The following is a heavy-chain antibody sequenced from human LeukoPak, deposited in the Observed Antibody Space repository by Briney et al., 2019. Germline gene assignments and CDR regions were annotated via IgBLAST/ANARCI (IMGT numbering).Heavy chain of an antibody. Sequence: ASVTVSCKASGYTFTGYYIHWVRQAPGQGLEWMGWIDAYSGGTIYAQKFQGRLTMTRDTSITTAYLELTRLISDDTAVYYCAREESVATIYYYYYAMDVWGQGTTVTVSS. CDR2: IDAYSGGT. D-gene: IGHD5-24*01. V-gene: IGHV1-2*02. CDR3: AREESVATIYYYYYAMDV. J-gene: IGHJ6*02. CDR1: GYTFTGYY.